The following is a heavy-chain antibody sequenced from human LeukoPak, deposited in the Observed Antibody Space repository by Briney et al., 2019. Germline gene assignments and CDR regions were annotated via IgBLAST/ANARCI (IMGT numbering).Heavy chain of an antibody. CDR2: ISWNSGSI. J-gene: IGHJ4*02. Sequence: GGSLRLSCAASGFTFDDYAMHWVRQAPGKGLEWVSGISWNSGSIGYADSVKGRFTISRDNAKNSLYLQMNSLRAEDMALYCCAKDMYSSGWYYFDYWGQGTLVTVSS. V-gene: IGHV3-9*03. D-gene: IGHD6-19*01. CDR3: AKDMYSSGWYYFDY. CDR1: GFTFDDYA.